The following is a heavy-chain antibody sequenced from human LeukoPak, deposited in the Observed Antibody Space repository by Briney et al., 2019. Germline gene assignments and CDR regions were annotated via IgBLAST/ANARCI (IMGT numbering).Heavy chain of an antibody. CDR3: ARDTGPGGYYGSGSYGNWFDP. Sequence: SVKVSCKASGGTFSSYAISWVRQAPGQGLEWMGGIIPIFGTANYAQKFQGRVTITADESTSTAYMELSSLRSEDTAVYYCARDTGPGGYYGSGSYGNWFDPWGQGTLVTVSS. V-gene: IGHV1-69*13. CDR2: IIPIFGTA. J-gene: IGHJ5*02. CDR1: GGTFSSYA. D-gene: IGHD3-10*01.